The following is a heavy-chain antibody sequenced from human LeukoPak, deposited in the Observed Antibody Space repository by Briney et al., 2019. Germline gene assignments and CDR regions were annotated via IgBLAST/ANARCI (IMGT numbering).Heavy chain of an antibody. CDR3: APQWPYSDAFDI. Sequence: GASVKVSCKASGYTFTGYYMHGVRQAPGQGLEGMGWINPNSGGTNYAQKFQGWVTTTRDTSISTAYMELSSLRSEDTAVYYCAPQWPYSDAFDIWGQGTMVTVSS. V-gene: IGHV1-2*04. CDR1: GYTFTGYY. J-gene: IGHJ3*02. D-gene: IGHD4-11*01. CDR2: INPNSGGT.